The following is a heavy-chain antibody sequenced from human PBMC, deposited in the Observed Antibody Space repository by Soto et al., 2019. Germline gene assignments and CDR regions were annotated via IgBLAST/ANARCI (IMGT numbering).Heavy chain of an antibody. CDR1: GGTFSSYT. CDR3: ASLMSSGYYYGMDV. CDR2: IIPILGIA. Sequence: QVQLVQSGAEVKKPGSSVKVSCKASGGTFSSYTISWVRQAPGQGLEWMGRIIPILGIANYAQKFQGRVTITADKSTSTAIMELSSLRSEDTAVYYCASLMSSGYYYGMDVWGQGTTVTVSS. V-gene: IGHV1-69*02. D-gene: IGHD3-10*01. J-gene: IGHJ6*02.